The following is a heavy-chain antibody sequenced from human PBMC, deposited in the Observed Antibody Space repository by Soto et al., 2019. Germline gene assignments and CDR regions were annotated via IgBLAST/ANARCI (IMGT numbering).Heavy chain of an antibody. CDR2: TYYRSKWYN. Sequence: SQTLSLTCAISGDSVSSNSAAWNWIRQSPSRGLEWLGRTYYRSKWYNDYAVSVKSRITINPDTSKNQLSLQLNSVTPEDTAVYYCAREPYTIVRGVIITDYHYYYGMDVWGQGNTVTVSS. CDR3: AREPYTIVRGVIITDYHYYYGMDV. V-gene: IGHV6-1*01. J-gene: IGHJ6*02. CDR1: GDSVSSNSAA. D-gene: IGHD3-10*01.